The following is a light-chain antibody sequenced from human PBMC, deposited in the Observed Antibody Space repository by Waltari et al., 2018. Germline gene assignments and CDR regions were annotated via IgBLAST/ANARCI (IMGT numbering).Light chain of an antibody. Sequence: QSALTQPASVSGSPGQSITISCAGATRDVVTYGLVSWYQQHPGNPPKLMIHEGTQRPSGISNRFSGSNSDNMASLTISGLQFEDEAYYYCCSYAGSSPLFGGGTRVTVL. CDR2: EGT. V-gene: IGLV2-23*01. CDR3: CSYAGSSPL. J-gene: IGLJ3*02. CDR1: TRDVVTYGL.